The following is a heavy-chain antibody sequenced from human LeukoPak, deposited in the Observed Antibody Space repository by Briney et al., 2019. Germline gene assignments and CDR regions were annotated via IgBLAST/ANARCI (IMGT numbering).Heavy chain of an antibody. J-gene: IGHJ3*02. D-gene: IGHD6-13*01. CDR1: GYTFTSYD. V-gene: IGHV1-8*01. CDR2: MNPNSGKT. Sequence: ASVKVSCKASGYTFTSYDINWVRQATGQGLEWMGWMNPNSGKTGYAQKFQGRVTMTRNTSISTAYMELSRLRSDDTAVYYCARGGIYSSSWYGVTDAFDIWGQGTMVTVSS. CDR3: ARGGIYSSSWYGVTDAFDI.